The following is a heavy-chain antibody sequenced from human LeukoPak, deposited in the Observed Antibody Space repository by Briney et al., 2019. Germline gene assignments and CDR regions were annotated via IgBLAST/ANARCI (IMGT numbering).Heavy chain of an antibody. J-gene: IGHJ6*02. D-gene: IGHD3-3*01. Sequence: GGSLRLSCAASGFTFRSYSMNWVRRAPGKGLEWVSSISSSSTYIYYADSVKGRFIISRDNAKNSLYLQMNSLRAEDTAVYYCARPHPRTVFGVFSYYYGMDVWGQGTTVTVSS. CDR3: ARPHPRTVFGVFSYYYGMDV. CDR2: ISSSSTYI. V-gene: IGHV3-21*01. CDR1: GFTFRSYS.